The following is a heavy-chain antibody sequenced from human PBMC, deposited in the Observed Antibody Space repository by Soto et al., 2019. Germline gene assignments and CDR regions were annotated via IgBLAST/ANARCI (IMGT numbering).Heavy chain of an antibody. CDR1: GFTFSNAW. CDR2: IKSKTDGGTT. V-gene: IGHV3-15*01. J-gene: IGHJ6*02. CDR3: TTDRHRYSSYYYYYGMDV. D-gene: IGHD5-12*01. Sequence: GSLRLSCAASGFTFSNAWMSWVRQAPGKGLEWVGRIKSKTDGGTTDYAAPVKGRFTISRDDSKNTLYLQMNSLKTADPAVYYCTTDRHRYSSYYYYYGMDVWGQGTTVTVSS.